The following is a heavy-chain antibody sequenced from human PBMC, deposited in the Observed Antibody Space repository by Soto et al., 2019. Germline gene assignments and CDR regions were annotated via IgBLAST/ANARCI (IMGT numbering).Heavy chain of an antibody. D-gene: IGHD4-4*01. Sequence: QVQLVQSGAEVKKPGASVRVSCKASGYTFTNYYIDWVQQAPGQGLEWMGIINPNGGRTNYVQKFQGRVTMTGDTSTSTVDMKLSSLRSEDTAVYYCARAAWTTGTNRLNDVFDVWGQGTMVTVSS. CDR3: ARAAWTTGTNRLNDVFDV. V-gene: IGHV1-46*03. CDR2: INPNGGRT. J-gene: IGHJ3*01. CDR1: GYTFTNYY.